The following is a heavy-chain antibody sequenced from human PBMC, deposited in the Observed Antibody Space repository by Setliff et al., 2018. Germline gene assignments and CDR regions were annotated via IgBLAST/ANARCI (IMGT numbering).Heavy chain of an antibody. CDR2: IYPADSDT. D-gene: IGHD1-26*01. V-gene: IGHV5-51*01. CDR3: ARSLVGATYSVYFDY. Sequence: GESLKISCKGSGYNFDTYWIAWVRQMPGKGLEWMGMIYPADSDTRDSPSFQGQVTMSADKSISTAYLQWSSLKSSDTAMYYCARSLVGATYSVYFDYWGQGALVTVSS. CDR1: GYNFDTYW. J-gene: IGHJ4*02.